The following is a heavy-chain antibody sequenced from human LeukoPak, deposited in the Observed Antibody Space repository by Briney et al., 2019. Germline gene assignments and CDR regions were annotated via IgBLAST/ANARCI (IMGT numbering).Heavy chain of an antibody. V-gene: IGHV4-34*01. CDR3: ATRRGGPYPYYFDH. D-gene: IGHD2-15*01. Sequence: SETLSLTCAVYGDSFSGYYWSWIRQSPGTGLEWIGEVNDRGTTNYNPNLKSRVTISVVTSGNQFSLKLTSVTAADTALYFCATRRGGPYPYYFDHWDQGALVTVSS. CDR1: GDSFSGYY. J-gene: IGHJ4*02. CDR2: VNDRGTT.